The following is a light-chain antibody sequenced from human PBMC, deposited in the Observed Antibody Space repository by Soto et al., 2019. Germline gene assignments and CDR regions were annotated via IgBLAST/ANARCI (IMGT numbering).Light chain of an antibody. J-gene: IGLJ2*01. Sequence: QSVLTQPPSVSGAPGQRVTISCTGSSSNIGAGYDVHWYQQLPGTAPKLLIYGNSNRPSGVPDRFSGSKSGTSASLAITGLTAEDEDDYYCQSYDSSVSKVVFGGGTKLTVL. V-gene: IGLV1-40*01. CDR1: SSNIGAGYD. CDR2: GNS. CDR3: QSYDSSVSKVV.